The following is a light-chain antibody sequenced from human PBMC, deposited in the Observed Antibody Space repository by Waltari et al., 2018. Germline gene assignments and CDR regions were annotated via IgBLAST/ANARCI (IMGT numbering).Light chain of an antibody. Sequence: EIVLTQSPGTLSLSPGERATLSCRASQSVSSNYLAWYQQKPGQAPRLLIYRASSRATGIPDRFSGSGSGTDFTLTISRLEPEDFAVYYCQQYHSSPGSVTFGPGTKVDIK. CDR3: QQYHSSPGSVT. V-gene: IGKV3-20*01. CDR1: QSVSSNY. CDR2: RAS. J-gene: IGKJ3*01.